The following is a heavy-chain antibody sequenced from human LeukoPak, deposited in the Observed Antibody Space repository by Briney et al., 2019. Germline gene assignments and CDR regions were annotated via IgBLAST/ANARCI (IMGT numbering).Heavy chain of an antibody. Sequence: PGGSLRLSCAASGFTFSRNSMNWVRQAPGKGLEWVSYISSSGSTIYYADSVKGRFTISRDNAKNSLYLQMNSLRAEDTAVYYCAGGHSSGYYPIDYWGQGTLVTVSS. D-gene: IGHD3-22*01. CDR3: AGGHSSGYYPIDY. V-gene: IGHV3-48*01. CDR1: GFTFSRNS. CDR2: ISSSGSTI. J-gene: IGHJ4*02.